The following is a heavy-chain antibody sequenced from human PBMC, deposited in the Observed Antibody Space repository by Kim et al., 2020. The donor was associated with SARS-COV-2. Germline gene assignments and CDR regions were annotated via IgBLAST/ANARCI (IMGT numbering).Heavy chain of an antibody. V-gene: IGHV1-18*01. Sequence: AQKLQGRVTMTTDTPTGTAYMELRSLRSDDTAVYYCARSRGRSKVTSFDYWGQGTLVTVSS. J-gene: IGHJ4*02. CDR3: ARSRGRSKVTSFDY. D-gene: IGHD4-17*01.